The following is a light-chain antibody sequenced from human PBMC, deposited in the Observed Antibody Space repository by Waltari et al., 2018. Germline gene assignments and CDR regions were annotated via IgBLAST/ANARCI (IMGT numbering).Light chain of an antibody. CDR3: LLYVSNGISM. CDR2: NTD. Sequence: QTVVTQEPSLSVSPGGPVTLTCGLTSGSVSTNDFPSWSQQTPGQAPRTLIYNTDTRSSGVVDRFSGSILGSKAALTITGAQADDESDYYCLLYVSNGISMFGGGTKLTVL. V-gene: IGLV8-61*01. CDR1: SGSVSTNDF. J-gene: IGLJ3*02.